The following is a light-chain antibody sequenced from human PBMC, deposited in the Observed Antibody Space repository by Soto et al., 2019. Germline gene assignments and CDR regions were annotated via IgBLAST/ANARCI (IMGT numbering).Light chain of an antibody. CDR1: QSVSSGY. J-gene: IGKJ4*01. CDR3: QQYDTSPLT. Sequence: IVLTQSPGTLSLSPGESATLSCRASQSVSSGYLAWYQQKPGQAPRLLIYGASSRATGIPDRFSGSGSGTDFTLTISRLEPEDFAVYYCQQYDTSPLTFGGGTKVEIK. CDR2: GAS. V-gene: IGKV3-20*01.